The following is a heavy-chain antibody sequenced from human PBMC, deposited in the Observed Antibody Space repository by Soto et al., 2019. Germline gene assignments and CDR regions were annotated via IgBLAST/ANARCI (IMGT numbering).Heavy chain of an antibody. Sequence: LRVSCAASGFTFSSYAMDWVRQGPGKGLEWGGGISYDGRKKYYADSVKGRFTISRDNSKNTLYLLINRLRAEDTAVYYWSIEVEGLQHWGQGTLVTVSS. CDR3: SIEVEGLQH. CDR1: GFTFSSYA. V-gene: IGHV3-30-3*01. CDR2: ISYDGRKK. D-gene: IGHD2-15*01. J-gene: IGHJ1*01.